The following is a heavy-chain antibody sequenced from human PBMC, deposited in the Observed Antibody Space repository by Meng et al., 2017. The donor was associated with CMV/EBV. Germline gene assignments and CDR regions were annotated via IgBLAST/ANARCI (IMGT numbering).Heavy chain of an antibody. D-gene: IGHD3-22*01. Sequence: QMQGSGPGLVRPSETLALNCSVCGGSFSGFFWTWIRQPAGKGLEWIGRIYSTGGTNYNPSFESRVTISLDGSNNQFSLKLNSVTAADTAIYYCARERGDDSGYNFDSWGQGTLVTVSS. CDR1: GGSFSGFF. J-gene: IGHJ4*02. CDR3: ARERGDDSGYNFDS. V-gene: IGHV4-4*07. CDR2: IYSTGGT.